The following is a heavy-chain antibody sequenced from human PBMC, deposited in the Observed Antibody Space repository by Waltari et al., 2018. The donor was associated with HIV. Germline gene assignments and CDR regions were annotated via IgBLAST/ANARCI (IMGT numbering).Heavy chain of an antibody. CDR2: IYPDDTT. J-gene: IGHJ5*02. V-gene: IGHV3-53*01. CDR1: NFTISDRP. D-gene: IGHD3-22*01. CDR3: ATGVRYYGP. Sequence: EVLLTESGGRVIQTGGSLGLSCVASNFTISDRPVTWVRQASGGPLEWVAVIYPDDTTHYTDSVRGRFTISRVRSRTSVLLLMNGLFADDTAIYHCATGVRYYGPWGQGTRVTVSS.